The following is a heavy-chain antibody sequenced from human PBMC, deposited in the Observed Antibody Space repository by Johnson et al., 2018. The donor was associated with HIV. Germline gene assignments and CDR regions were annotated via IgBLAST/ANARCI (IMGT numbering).Heavy chain of an antibody. Sequence: QVQLVESGGGLVKPGGSLRLSCGGTGFTFSDYFMSWIRQAPGKGLEWISYISGGGSAIYYADSVKGRFTISRDNAKNSLYLQMNSLRAEDTAVYYCARGPYYYDNFGFFGAFDIWGQGTVVTVSS. CDR3: ARGPYYYDNFGFFGAFDI. CDR1: GFTFSDYF. CDR2: ISGGGSAI. D-gene: IGHD3-22*01. J-gene: IGHJ3*02. V-gene: IGHV3-11*04.